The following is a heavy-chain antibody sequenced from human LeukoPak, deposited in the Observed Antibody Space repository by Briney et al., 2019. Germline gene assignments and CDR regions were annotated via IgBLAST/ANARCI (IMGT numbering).Heavy chain of an antibody. Sequence: PGGSLRLSCAASGFTFSSYAMHWVRQAPGKGLEWVAVISYDGSNKYYADSVKGRFTISRDNSKNTLYLQMNSLRAEDTAVYYCAKAQLWLLRSYYGMDVWGQGATVTVSS. J-gene: IGHJ6*02. D-gene: IGHD5-18*01. CDR1: GFTFSSYA. CDR2: ISYDGSNK. V-gene: IGHV3-30*04. CDR3: AKAQLWLLRSYYGMDV.